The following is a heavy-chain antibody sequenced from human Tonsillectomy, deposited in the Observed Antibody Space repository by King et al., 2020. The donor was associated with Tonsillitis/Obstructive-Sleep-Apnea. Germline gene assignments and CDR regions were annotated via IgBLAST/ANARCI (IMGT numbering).Heavy chain of an antibody. D-gene: IGHD6-19*01. CDR3: AGGPAGADYYYMDV. V-gene: IGHV3-23*04. CDR2: ISDNGAGT. Sequence: VQLVESGGGSVQPGGSLRLSCAASGFTFISYAMTWVRQAPGKGLEWVSSISDNGAGTHYADSVKGRFTISRDNSKNTLYLQIYSLRIDDTAVYYCAGGPAGADYYYMDVWGKGTTVTVSS. J-gene: IGHJ6*03. CDR1: GFTFISYA.